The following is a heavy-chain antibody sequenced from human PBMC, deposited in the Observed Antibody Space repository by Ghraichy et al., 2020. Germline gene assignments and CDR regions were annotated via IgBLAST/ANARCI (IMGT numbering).Heavy chain of an antibody. CDR3: ARDEVGADI. D-gene: IGHD3-16*01. Sequence: SETLSLTCTVSGYSISSGYYWGWIRQPPGKGLEWIGSIYHSGSTYYNPSLKSRVTISVDTSKNQFSLKLSSVTAADTAVYYCARDEVGADIWGQGTMVTVSS. CDR1: GYSISSGYY. V-gene: IGHV4-38-2*02. J-gene: IGHJ3*02. CDR2: IYHSGST.